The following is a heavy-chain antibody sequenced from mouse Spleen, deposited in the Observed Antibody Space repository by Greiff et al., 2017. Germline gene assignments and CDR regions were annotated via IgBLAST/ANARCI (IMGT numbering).Heavy chain of an antibody. V-gene: IGHV1-62-2*01. CDR1: GYTFTEYT. Sequence: QVQLQQSGAELVKPGASVKLSCKASGYTFTEYTIHWVKQRSGQGLEWIGWFYPGSGSIKYNEKFKDKATLTADKSSSTVYMELSRLTSEDSAVYFCARHEEDSYYGNYGGSAMDYWGQGTSVTVSS. CDR3: ARHEEDSYYGNYGGSAMDY. D-gene: IGHD2-10*01. J-gene: IGHJ4*01. CDR2: FYPGSGSI.